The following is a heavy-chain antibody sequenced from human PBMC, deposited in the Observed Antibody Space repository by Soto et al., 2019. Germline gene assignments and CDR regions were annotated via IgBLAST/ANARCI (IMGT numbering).Heavy chain of an antibody. Sequence: GGSLRLSCAASGFTFSNAWMSWVRQAPGKGLEWVGRIKSKTDGGTTDYAAPVKGRFTISRDDSKNTLYLQMNSLKTEDTAVYYCTTGPVVAATLGDYWGQGTLVTVSS. CDR2: IKSKTDGGTT. V-gene: IGHV3-15*01. CDR3: TTGPVVAATLGDY. D-gene: IGHD2-15*01. J-gene: IGHJ4*02. CDR1: GFTFSNAW.